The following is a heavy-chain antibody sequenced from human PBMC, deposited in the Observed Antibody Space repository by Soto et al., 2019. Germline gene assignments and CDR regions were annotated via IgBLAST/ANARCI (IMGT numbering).Heavy chain of an antibody. V-gene: IGHV1-69*13. Sequence: ASVKVSCKASGGTFSSYAISWVRQAPGQGLEWMGGIIPIFGTANYAQKFQGRVTITADESTSTAYMELSSLRSEDTAVYYCAREFLRWSGQSTESAPFIAGYYGMDVWGQGTTVTVSS. D-gene: IGHD2-15*01. CDR2: IIPIFGTA. J-gene: IGHJ6*02. CDR1: GGTFSSYA. CDR3: AREFLRWSGQSTESAPFIAGYYGMDV.